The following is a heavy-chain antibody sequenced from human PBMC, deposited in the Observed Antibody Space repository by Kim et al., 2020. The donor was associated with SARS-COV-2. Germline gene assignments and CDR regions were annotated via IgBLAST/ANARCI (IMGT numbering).Heavy chain of an antibody. V-gene: IGHV5-10-1*01. J-gene: IGHJ3*02. Sequence: SFQGHVTISADKSISTAYLQWSSLKASDTAMYYCARLDEAYSSSGRAFDIWGQGTMVTVSS. CDR3: ARLDEAYSSSGRAFDI. D-gene: IGHD6-13*01.